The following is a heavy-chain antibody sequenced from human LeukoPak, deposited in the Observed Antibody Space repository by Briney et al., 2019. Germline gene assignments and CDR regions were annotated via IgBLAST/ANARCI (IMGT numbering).Heavy chain of an antibody. CDR3: ARDVYSSSFHWFDP. D-gene: IGHD6-13*01. CDR2: IYYSGST. CDR1: GGSISSSSYY. V-gene: IGHV4-39*07. Sequence: SETLSLTCTVSGGSISSSSYYWGWIRQPPGKGLEWIGSIYYSGSTNYNPSLKSRVTMSVDTSKNQFSLKLSSVTAADTAVYYCARDVYSSSFHWFDPWGQGTLVTVSS. J-gene: IGHJ5*02.